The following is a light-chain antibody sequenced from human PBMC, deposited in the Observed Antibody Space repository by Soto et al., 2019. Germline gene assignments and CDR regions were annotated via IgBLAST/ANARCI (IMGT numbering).Light chain of an antibody. Sequence: QSVLTQPPSASGTPGQRVTISCSGSSSNIGSNTVNWYQQRPGTAPKLLIYSNNQRPSGVPDRFSCSKSGTSASLAISGLQSEEEADYYCAAWDDSLNGVFGGGTKLTVL. CDR3: AAWDDSLNGV. CDR2: SNN. V-gene: IGLV1-44*01. J-gene: IGLJ3*02. CDR1: SSNIGSNT.